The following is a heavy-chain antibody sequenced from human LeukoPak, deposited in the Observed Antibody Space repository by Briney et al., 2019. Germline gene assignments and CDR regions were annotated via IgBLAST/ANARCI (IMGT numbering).Heavy chain of an antibody. J-gene: IGHJ4*02. CDR2: IGTAGDT. D-gene: IGHD3-10*01. CDR3: AKARILWFGELLSKADFDY. CDR1: GFTFSSHD. Sequence: RAGGSLRLSCAASGFTFSSHDMHWVRQATGKGLEWVSTIGTAGDTYYPGSVKGRFTISRDNSKNTLYLQMNSLRAEDTAVYYCAKARILWFGELLSKADFDYWGQGTLVTVSS. V-gene: IGHV3-13*01.